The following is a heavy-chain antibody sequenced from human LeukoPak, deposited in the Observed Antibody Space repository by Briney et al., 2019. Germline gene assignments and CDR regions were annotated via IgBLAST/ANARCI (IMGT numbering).Heavy chain of an antibody. CDR3: ARGAMGNYMAAPGVGAFHI. D-gene: IGHD3-10*01. CDR2: INPNSGGT. CDR1: GYTFTDYY. J-gene: IGHJ3*02. V-gene: IGHV1-2*02. Sequence: ASVKVSCKASGYTFTDYYMHWVRQAPGRGFEWMGCINPNSGGTNYAQKFQGRVTMTRDTSITTAYMELDRLRSDDTAVYYCARGAMGNYMAAPGVGAFHIWGQGTMVTVSS.